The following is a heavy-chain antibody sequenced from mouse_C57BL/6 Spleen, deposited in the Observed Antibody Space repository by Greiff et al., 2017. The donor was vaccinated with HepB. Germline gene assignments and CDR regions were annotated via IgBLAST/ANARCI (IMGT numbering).Heavy chain of an antibody. CDR3: ARGRTMDY. Sequence: EVQLQQSGPGLVKPSQSLSLTCSVTGYSITSGYYWNWIRQFPGNKLEWMGYISYDGSNNYNPSLKNRISITRDTSKNQFFLKLNSVTTEDTDTYYCARGRTMDYWGQGTTLTVSS. V-gene: IGHV3-6*01. CDR1: GYSITSGYY. J-gene: IGHJ2*01. CDR2: ISYDGSN.